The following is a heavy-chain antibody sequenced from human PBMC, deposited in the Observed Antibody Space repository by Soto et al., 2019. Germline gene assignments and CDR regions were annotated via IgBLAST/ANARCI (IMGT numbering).Heavy chain of an antibody. J-gene: IGHJ6*02. CDR1: GFTFSSYA. Sequence: XESLRLSFAASGFTFSSYAMSWVRQAPGKGLEWVSSVSAGGDMTYYSDSVKGRFTISRDNSNNALFLQMNSLRIEDTALYYCARGDRGGSGSPASYYYSGLDVWGQGTTVTVSS. CDR2: VSAGGDMT. CDR3: ARGDRGGSGSPASYYYSGLDV. D-gene: IGHD3-10*01. V-gene: IGHV3-23*01.